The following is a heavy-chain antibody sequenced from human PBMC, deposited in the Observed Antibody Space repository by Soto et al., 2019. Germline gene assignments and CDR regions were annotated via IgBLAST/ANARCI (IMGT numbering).Heavy chain of an antibody. Sequence: QVQLVQSGAEVTKPGASVQVSCKTSGYPFSMYGISWVRQAPGQGLEWMGWISAYNGNTEYAQKFQGRVTMTRDISTSTAYLDLRSLRSDDTAVYYCARPSYYATTTAFDYWGQGALVTVSS. V-gene: IGHV1-18*01. CDR2: ISAYNGNT. D-gene: IGHD3-10*01. CDR1: GYPFSMYG. J-gene: IGHJ4*02. CDR3: ARPSYYATTTAFDY.